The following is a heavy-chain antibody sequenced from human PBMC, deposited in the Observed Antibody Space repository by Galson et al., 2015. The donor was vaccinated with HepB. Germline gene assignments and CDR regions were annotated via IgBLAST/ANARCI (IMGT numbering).Heavy chain of an antibody. Sequence: CKASGYTFTGYYMHWVRQAPGQGLEWMGWINPNSGGTNYAQKFQGRVTMTRDTSISTAYMELSRLRSDDTAVYYCARAIRSCSSTSCYPDAFDIWGQGTMVTVSS. CDR3: ARAIRSCSSTSCYPDAFDI. D-gene: IGHD2-2*01. CDR2: INPNSGGT. V-gene: IGHV1-2*02. J-gene: IGHJ3*02. CDR1: GYTFTGYY.